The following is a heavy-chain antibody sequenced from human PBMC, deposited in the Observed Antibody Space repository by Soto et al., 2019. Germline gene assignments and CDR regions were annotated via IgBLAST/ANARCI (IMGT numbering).Heavy chain of an antibody. CDR3: ARWALGYCSSTSRYWEDYYYYGMDV. CDR1: GYSFTSYW. V-gene: IGHV5-10-1*01. Sequence: GESLKISCKGSGYSFTSYWISWVRQMPGKGLEWMGRIDPSDSYTNYSPSFQGHVTISADKSISTAYLQWSSLKASDTAMYYCARWALGYCSSTSRYWEDYYYYGMDVWGQGTTVTVS. CDR2: IDPSDSYT. J-gene: IGHJ6*02. D-gene: IGHD2-2*01.